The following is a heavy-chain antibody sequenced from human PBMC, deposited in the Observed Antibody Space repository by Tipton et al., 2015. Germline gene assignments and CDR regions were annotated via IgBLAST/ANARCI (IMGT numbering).Heavy chain of an antibody. D-gene: IGHD4-17*01. V-gene: IGHV4-39*07. CDR1: GGSISSSDHY. CDR2: IYYSGRT. CDR3: ARKRDGDYVGWFDP. J-gene: IGHJ5*02. Sequence: TLSLTCTVSGGSISSSDHYWAWIRQPPGKGLEWIGNIYYSGRTYYTPFLKSRVTISADTSNSQFSLKLSSVTAADTAVYYCARKRDGDYVGWFDPWGQGTLVTVSS.